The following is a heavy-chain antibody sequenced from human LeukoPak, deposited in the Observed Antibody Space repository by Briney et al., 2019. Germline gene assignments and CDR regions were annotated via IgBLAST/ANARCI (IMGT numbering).Heavy chain of an antibody. J-gene: IGHJ4*02. Sequence: GGSLRLSCAASGFTFSSYWMSWVRQAPGKGLEWVANIKQDGSEKYYVDPVKGRFTISRDNAKNSLYLQMNSLRAEDTAVYYCARAPYCIGGSCRFDYWGQGTLVTVSS. CDR1: GFTFSSYW. V-gene: IGHV3-7*03. D-gene: IGHD2-15*01. CDR3: ARAPYCIGGSCRFDY. CDR2: IKQDGSEK.